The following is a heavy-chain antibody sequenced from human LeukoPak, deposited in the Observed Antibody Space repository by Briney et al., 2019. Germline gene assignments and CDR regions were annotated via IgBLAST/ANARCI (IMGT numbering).Heavy chain of an antibody. CDR2: INHSGST. CDR1: GGSFSGYY. J-gene: IGHJ5*02. D-gene: IGHD6-19*01. V-gene: IGHV4-34*01. CDR3: ARARYSSGWWRNWFDP. Sequence: SETLSLTCAVYGGSFSGYYWSWIRQPPGKGLEWIGEINHSGSTNYNPSLKSRVTISVDTSKNQFSLKLSSVTAADTAVYYCARARYSSGWWRNWFDPWGQGTLVTVSS.